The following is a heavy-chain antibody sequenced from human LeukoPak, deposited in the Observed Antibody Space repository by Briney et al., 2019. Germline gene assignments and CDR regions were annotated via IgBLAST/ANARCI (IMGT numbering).Heavy chain of an antibody. Sequence: GGSLRLSCAASGFTFDDYAMHWVRQAPGKGLEWVSLTTWDGGSSYYADSVKGRFTISRGNSKNSLYLQMNSLRVEDTALYYCAKGVYSSSFGYFYYYMDVWGKGTTVTVSS. CDR3: AKGVYSSSFGYFYYYMDV. V-gene: IGHV3-43D*03. CDR1: GFTFDDYA. D-gene: IGHD6-13*01. J-gene: IGHJ6*03. CDR2: TTWDGGSS.